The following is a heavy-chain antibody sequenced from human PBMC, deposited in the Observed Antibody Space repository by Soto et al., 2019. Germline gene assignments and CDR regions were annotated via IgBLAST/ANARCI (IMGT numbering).Heavy chain of an antibody. D-gene: IGHD3-10*01. Sequence: GGSLRLSCAASGFTFSNYAMYWVRQAPGKGLEWVSTIRGSSGTTYYADSVKGRFTISRDNSKDTLHLQMNTLRGEDTAVYYCVKCFGRTYTYYYYALDVWGQGTTVPVSS. CDR3: VKCFGRTYTYYYYALDV. CDR2: IRGSSGTT. CDR1: GFTFSNYA. V-gene: IGHV3-23*01. J-gene: IGHJ6*02.